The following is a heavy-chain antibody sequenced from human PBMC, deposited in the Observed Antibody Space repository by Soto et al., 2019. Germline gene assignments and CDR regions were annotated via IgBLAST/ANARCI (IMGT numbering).Heavy chain of an antibody. Sequence: VQLVESGGGLVQPGGSLRLSCAASGFTFSSYSMNWVRQAPGKGLEWLSVISYDGNNKYYADSVKGRFTISRDNSKNTLWLQMDSLRTEDTAVYYCAKDLLLTTITTVGDWGQGTLVTVSS. CDR2: ISYDGNNK. CDR1: GFTFSSYS. J-gene: IGHJ4*02. V-gene: IGHV3-30*18. D-gene: IGHD4-17*01. CDR3: AKDLLLTTITTVGD.